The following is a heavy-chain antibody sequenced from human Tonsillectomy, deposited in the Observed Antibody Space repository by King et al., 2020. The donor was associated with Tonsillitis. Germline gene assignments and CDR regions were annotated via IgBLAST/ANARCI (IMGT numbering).Heavy chain of an antibody. CDR3: ARDRPDWGDWYFDL. CDR2: ISSTGTT. D-gene: IGHD7-27*01. Sequence: VQLQESGPGLVKPSETLSLTCTVSGASVSSFYWSWLRQPPKRGLEWVGSISSTGTTNYNPSLKSPVTISVDTSKNQFSLILTSVTAADAAMYFCARDRPDWGDWYFDLWGRGTLLTVSS. CDR1: GASVSSFY. V-gene: IGHV4-59*02. J-gene: IGHJ2*01.